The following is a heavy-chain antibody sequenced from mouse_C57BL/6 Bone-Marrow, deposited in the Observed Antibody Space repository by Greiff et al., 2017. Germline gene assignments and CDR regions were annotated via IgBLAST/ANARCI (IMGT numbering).Heavy chain of an antibody. V-gene: IGHV14-4*01. Sequence: EVQLQQSGAELVRPGASVKLSCTASGFNIKADYMHWVKQRPEQGLEWIGWIDPENGDTEYASKFQGKATITADTSSNTAYLQLSRLTSEDTAVYYCTTITAQARGAYAMDYWGQATSVTVSS. CDR2: IDPENGDT. D-gene: IGHD3-2*02. J-gene: IGHJ4*01. CDR3: TTITAQARGAYAMDY. CDR1: GFNIKADY.